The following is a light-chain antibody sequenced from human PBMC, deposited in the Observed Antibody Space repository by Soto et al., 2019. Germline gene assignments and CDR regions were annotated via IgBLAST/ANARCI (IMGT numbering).Light chain of an antibody. J-gene: IGKJ4*01. CDR3: QQYNNWPLT. V-gene: IGKV3-15*01. CDR2: GAS. CDR1: QNIDSN. Sequence: VMTQSPATLSVSPGERATLFCRASQNIDSNLAWCQQKPGQAPRLLIYGASSRAIGIPARFSGSQSGTEFTLTISSLQSEDSAVYYCQQYNNWPLTFGGGTKVDIK.